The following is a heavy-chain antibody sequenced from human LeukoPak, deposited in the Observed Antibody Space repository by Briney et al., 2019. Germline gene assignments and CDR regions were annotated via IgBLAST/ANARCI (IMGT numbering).Heavy chain of an antibody. CDR2: INHSGST. CDR1: GGSFSGYY. J-gene: IGHJ5*02. D-gene: IGHD3-22*01. Sequence: SETLSLTCAVYGGSFSGYYWSWIRQPPGKGLEWIGEINHSGSTNYNPSLKSRVTISVDTSKNELSLNLRSVAAADTALYYCGRRHFDTSGFSNPMDPWAQGLLATVSS. V-gene: IGHV4-34*01. CDR3: GRRHFDTSGFSNPMDP.